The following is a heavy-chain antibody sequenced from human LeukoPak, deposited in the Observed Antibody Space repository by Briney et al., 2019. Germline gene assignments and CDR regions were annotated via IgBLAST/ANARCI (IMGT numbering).Heavy chain of an antibody. CDR3: ARVRLGYCSSTSCYTLYYYFDY. Sequence: SETLSLTCAVYGGSFSGYYWSRIRQPPGKGLEWIGEINHSGSTNYNPSLKSRVTISVDTSKNQFSLKLSSVTAADTAVYYCARVRLGYCSSTSCYTLYYYFDYWGQGTLVTVSS. CDR2: INHSGST. CDR1: GGSFSGYY. J-gene: IGHJ4*02. D-gene: IGHD2-2*02. V-gene: IGHV4-34*01.